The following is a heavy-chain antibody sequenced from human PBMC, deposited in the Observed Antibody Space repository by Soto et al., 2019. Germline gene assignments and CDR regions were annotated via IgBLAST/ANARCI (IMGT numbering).Heavy chain of an antibody. D-gene: IGHD6-13*01. V-gene: IGHV3-30*03. CDR3: ASEYSSSWLYYYYGMDV. Sequence: PGGSLRLSCAASGFTFSSYGMHWVRQAPGKGLEWVAVISYDGSNKYYADSVKGRFTISRDNSKNTLYLQMNSLRAEDTAVYYCASEYSSSWLYYYYGMDVWGQGTTVTVSS. CDR1: GFTFSSYG. J-gene: IGHJ6*02. CDR2: ISYDGSNK.